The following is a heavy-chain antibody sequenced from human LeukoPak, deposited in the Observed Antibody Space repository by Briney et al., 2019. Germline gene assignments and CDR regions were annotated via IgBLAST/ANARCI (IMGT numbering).Heavy chain of an antibody. D-gene: IGHD3-9*01. J-gene: IGHJ5*02. CDR2: INPNSGGT. CDR3: ARVADYDILVRYWFDP. V-gene: IGHV1-2*06. CDR1: GYTFTGYY. Sequence: ASVKVSCKATGYTFTGYYMDWVRQAPGQGLEWMGRINPNSGGTNYAQKLQGRVTMTIDTSTSTAYMELRSLRSDDTAVYYCARVADYDILVRYWFDPWGQGTLVTVSS.